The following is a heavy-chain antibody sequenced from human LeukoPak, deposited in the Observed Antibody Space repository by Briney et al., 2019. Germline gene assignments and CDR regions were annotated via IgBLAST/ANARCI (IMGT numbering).Heavy chain of an antibody. D-gene: IGHD1-26*01. J-gene: IGHJ4*02. CDR1: GFTFSSYS. CDR2: ISSSSSSYI. CDR3: AREEADVGTFDY. Sequence: GGSLRLSCAASGFTFSSYSMNWVRQAPGKGLEWVSSISSSSSSYIYYADSVKGRFTISRDNAKNSLYLQMNSLRAEDTAVYYCAREEADVGTFDYWGQGTLVTVSS. V-gene: IGHV3-21*01.